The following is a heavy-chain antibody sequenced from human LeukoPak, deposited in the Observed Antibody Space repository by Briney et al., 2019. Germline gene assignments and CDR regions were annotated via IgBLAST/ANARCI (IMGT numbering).Heavy chain of an antibody. Sequence: GRSLRLSCAASGFSFSDYTMHWVRQAPGKGLEWVAFISNDGSNKYSADAVKGRFTISRDNSKNTLFLEMSNLRPEDTAVYYCARVYGSEIDYWGQGTLVTVSS. CDR3: ARVYGSEIDY. CDR1: GFSFSDYT. V-gene: IGHV3-30*04. CDR2: ISNDGSNK. J-gene: IGHJ4*02. D-gene: IGHD3-10*01.